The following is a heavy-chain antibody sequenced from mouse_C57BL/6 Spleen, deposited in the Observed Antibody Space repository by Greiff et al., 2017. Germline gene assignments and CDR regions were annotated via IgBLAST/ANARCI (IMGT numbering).Heavy chain of an antibody. CDR3: ARHGYYSKFYYYAMDD. J-gene: IGHJ4*01. Sequence: DVKLVESGGDLVKPGGSLKLSCAASGFTFSSSGMSWVRQTPDKRLEWVATISSGGSYTYYPESVKGRFTSSRDNAKNTLYLQMSSLKSEDTAMYYWARHGYYSKFYYYAMDDLGQGTSVTVSS. CDR1: GFTFSSSG. V-gene: IGHV5-6*02. D-gene: IGHD2-12*01. CDR2: ISSGGSYT.